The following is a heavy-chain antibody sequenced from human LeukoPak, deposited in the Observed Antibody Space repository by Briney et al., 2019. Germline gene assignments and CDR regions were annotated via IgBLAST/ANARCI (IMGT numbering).Heavy chain of an antibody. V-gene: IGHV3-48*01. J-gene: IGHJ5*02. CDR1: GFTFSSYS. D-gene: IGHD6-19*01. CDR3: ARETVAGTARPNWFDP. CDR2: ISSSSSTI. Sequence: GGSLRLSCAASGFTFSSYSMNWVRQAPGKGLEWVSYISSSSSTIHYADSVKGRFTISRDNAKNSLYLQMNSLRAEDTAVYYCARETVAGTARPNWFDPWGQGTLVTVSS.